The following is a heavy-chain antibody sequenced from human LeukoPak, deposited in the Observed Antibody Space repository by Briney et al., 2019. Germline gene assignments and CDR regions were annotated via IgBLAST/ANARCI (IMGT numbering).Heavy chain of an antibody. V-gene: IGHV3-74*01. CDR1: GFTFSSYW. Sequence: GGSLRLSCAASGFTFSSYWMHWVRQAPGKGLVWVSRINSDGSSTSYADSVKGRFTISRDNAKNTLYLQMNSLRAEDTAVYYCARAGRRDGYNPLRFAYFDYWGQGTLVTVSS. J-gene: IGHJ4*02. CDR2: INSDGSST. D-gene: IGHD5-24*01. CDR3: ARAGRRDGYNPLRFAYFDY.